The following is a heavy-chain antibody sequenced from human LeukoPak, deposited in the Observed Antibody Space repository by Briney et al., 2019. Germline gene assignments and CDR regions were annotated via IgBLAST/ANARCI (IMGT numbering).Heavy chain of an antibody. J-gene: IGHJ5*02. CDR2: IYYSGST. CDR1: GGSISSYY. V-gene: IGHV4-59*01. Sequence: SETLSLTCTGSGGSISSYYWSWIRQPPGKGLEWIGYIYYSGSTNYNPSLKSRVTISVDTSKNQFSLKLSSVTAADTAVYYCARARRAAAALDWFDPWGQGTLVTVSS. CDR3: ARARRAAAALDWFDP. D-gene: IGHD6-13*01.